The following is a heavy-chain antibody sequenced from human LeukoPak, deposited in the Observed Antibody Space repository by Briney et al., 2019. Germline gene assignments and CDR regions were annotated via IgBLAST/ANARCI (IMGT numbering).Heavy chain of an antibody. D-gene: IGHD2-2*01. V-gene: IGHV3-7*01. J-gene: IGHJ4*02. CDR1: GFTFSSYW. CDR3: ARAVISADSN. Sequence: GGSLRLSCAASGFTFSSYWMRWVRQAPGKGLEWVATIKQDGSEKYYVDSVRGRFTISRDNAKNSLYLQMNSLRVEDTAVYYCARAVISADSNWGRGTLATVSS. CDR2: IKQDGSEK.